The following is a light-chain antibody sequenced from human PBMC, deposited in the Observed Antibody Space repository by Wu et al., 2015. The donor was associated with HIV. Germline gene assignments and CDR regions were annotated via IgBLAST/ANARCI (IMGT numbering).Light chain of an antibody. J-gene: IGKJ1*01. CDR2: AAS. CDR3: QQYYSMPWT. V-gene: IGKV1-NL1*01. CDR1: QDIYYS. Sequence: DTQMTQSPASLSASVGDRVTITCRASQDIYYSLAWFQRQPGEAPKFLIYAASKLESGVPSRFTGSGSGTEFTLTISGLQPEDFATYFCQQYYSMPWTFGLGTKVEVQ.